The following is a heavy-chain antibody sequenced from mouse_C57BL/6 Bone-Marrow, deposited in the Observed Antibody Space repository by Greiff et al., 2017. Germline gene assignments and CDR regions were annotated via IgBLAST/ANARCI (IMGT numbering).Heavy chain of an antibody. D-gene: IGHD1-1*01. CDR1: GYTFTSYW. CDR2: INPSNGGT. J-gene: IGHJ4*01. CDR3: ALYYYGSSPFYAMDY. Sequence: QVQLQQPGTELVKPGASVKLSCKASGYTFTSYWMHWVKQRPGQGLEWIGNINPSNGGTNYNEKFKSKATLTVDKSSSTAYMQLRSLTSEDSAVYYCALYYYGSSPFYAMDYWGQGTSVTVSS. V-gene: IGHV1-53*01.